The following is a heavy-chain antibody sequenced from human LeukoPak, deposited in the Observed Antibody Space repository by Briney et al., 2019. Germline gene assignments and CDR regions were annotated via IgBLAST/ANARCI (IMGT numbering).Heavy chain of an antibody. CDR3: AKAESNDMLTPFDS. CDR2: ISGSGATA. J-gene: IGHJ4*02. CDR1: GFTFSSYG. D-gene: IGHD3-9*01. V-gene: IGHV3-23*01. Sequence: PGGSLRLSCAASGFTFSSYGMHWVRQAPGKGLEWVSAISGSGATAYYEDSVKGRFTISRDNSKKELYLQMSSLRAEDTAVYYCAKAESNDMLTPFDSWGQGTLVTVSS.